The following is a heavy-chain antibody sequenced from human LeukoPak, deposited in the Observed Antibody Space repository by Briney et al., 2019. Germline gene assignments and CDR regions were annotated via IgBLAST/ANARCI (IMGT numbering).Heavy chain of an antibody. V-gene: IGHV4-39*07. CDR1: GGSISSSSHY. J-gene: IGHJ4*02. D-gene: IGHD1-26*01. CDR2: MYYRGST. Sequence: SEALSLTCTVSGGSISSSSHYWGWIRQPPGKGLEWIGSMYYRGSTYHNPSLKSRVTISVDTSKNQFSLKLSSVTAADTAVYYCATTTIRLGYWGQGTLVTVSS. CDR3: ATTTIRLGY.